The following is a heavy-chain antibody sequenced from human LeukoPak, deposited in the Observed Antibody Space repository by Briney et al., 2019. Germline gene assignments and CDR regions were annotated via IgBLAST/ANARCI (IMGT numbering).Heavy chain of an antibody. CDR2: IQGDGTER. D-gene: IGHD3-16*01. Sequence: GGSLRLSCAGSGFTFSSYWMNWVRQAPGKGLEWVANIQGDGTERYYVDSVKGRFTISRDNAKNSLFLQMDSLRAEDTAVYYCATSNWSYAWSQGTLVTVSS. CDR1: GFTFSSYW. J-gene: IGHJ5*02. V-gene: IGHV3-7*01. CDR3: ATSNWSYA.